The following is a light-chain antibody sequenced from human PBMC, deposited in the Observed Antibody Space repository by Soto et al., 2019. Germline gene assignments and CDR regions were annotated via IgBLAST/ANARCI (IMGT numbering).Light chain of an antibody. J-gene: IGKJ2*01. CDR3: QQYISYPYT. V-gene: IGKV1-5*01. CDR1: QPTNTW. CDR2: DAS. Sequence: DIQMTQFPSTLSASVGDRVTIHCRARQPTNTWLAWYQQKPGTAPKLLIYDASSLEGGVPSRFSASGSGTEFTLTISSLQPDDLATYYCQQYISYPYTFGQGTKVEIK.